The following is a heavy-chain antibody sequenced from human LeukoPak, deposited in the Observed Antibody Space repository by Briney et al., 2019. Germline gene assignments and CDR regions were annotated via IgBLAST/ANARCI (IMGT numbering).Heavy chain of an antibody. CDR1: GFSFSDYG. V-gene: IGHV3-30*03. CDR2: ISYDGSQK. CDR3: ARDKDGWGIHDF. J-gene: IGHJ4*02. Sequence: GGSLRLSCAASGFSFSDYGLHWVRQAPGKGLEWVALISYDGSQKNFADSVKGRFTTSRDNSKFTMYLETNSLRAEDTAVYFCARDKDGWGIHDFWGQGTLVTVSS. D-gene: IGHD3-16*01.